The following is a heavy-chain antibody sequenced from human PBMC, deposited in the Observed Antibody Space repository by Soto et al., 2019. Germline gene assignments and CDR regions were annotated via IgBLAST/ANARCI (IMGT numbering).Heavy chain of an antibody. CDR1: GFTFSNAW. D-gene: IGHD1-20*01. J-gene: IGHJ4*02. CDR3: ISRYVTTWPI. V-gene: IGHV3-15*01. CDR2: IKSKTDGGTT. Sequence: GGSLRLSCTASGFTFSNAWMTWVRQTPGKGLEWVGRIKSKTDGGTTDYAAPVKGRFTISRDDSKNTLYLQMNSLKTEDTAVYYCISRYVTTWPIWGQGTLVTVSS.